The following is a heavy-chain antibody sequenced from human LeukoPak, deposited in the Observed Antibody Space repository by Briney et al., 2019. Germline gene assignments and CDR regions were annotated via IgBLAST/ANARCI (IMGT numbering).Heavy chain of an antibody. CDR2: VYTSGST. Sequence: PSETLSLTCTVSGGSISSDNYSWSWIRQPAGKGLEWIGRVYTSGSTNYNPSLKSRVTISVDTSKKQFSLKLSSVTAADTASYYCARGSSSWYGIFDYWGQGILVTVSS. V-gene: IGHV4-61*02. D-gene: IGHD6-13*01. CDR3: ARGSSSWYGIFDY. J-gene: IGHJ4*02. CDR1: GGSISSDNYS.